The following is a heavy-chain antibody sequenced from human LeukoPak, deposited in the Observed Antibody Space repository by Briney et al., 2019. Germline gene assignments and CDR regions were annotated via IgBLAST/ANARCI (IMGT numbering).Heavy chain of an antibody. Sequence: PSETLSLTCAVSGYSISSGYYWGWIRQPPGKGLEWIGSIYHSGSTYYNPSLKSRVTISVDTSKNQFSLKLSSVTAADTAVYYCARGKAARGKRYYMDVWGKGTTVTVSS. CDR3: ARGKAARGKRYYMDV. D-gene: IGHD2-15*01. CDR2: IYHSGST. V-gene: IGHV4-38-2*01. CDR1: GYSISSGYY. J-gene: IGHJ6*03.